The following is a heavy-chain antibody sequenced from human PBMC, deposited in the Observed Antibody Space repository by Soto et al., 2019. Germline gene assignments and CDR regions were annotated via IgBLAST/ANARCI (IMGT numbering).Heavy chain of an antibody. J-gene: IGHJ5*02. Sequence: QVQLVESGGGVSQLGSSLRLSCEASGFTFSSYPMHWVRQAPGKGLEWVAVISFDGANKYYADSVKGRFTISRDNSKNTLYLQMNSLRAEDTAVFNCAREGGHCRSTSCRYGLNWFDPWGQGTLVTVSS. D-gene: IGHD2-2*01. CDR3: AREGGHCRSTSCRYGLNWFDP. V-gene: IGHV3-30-3*01. CDR1: GFTFSSYP. CDR2: ISFDGANK.